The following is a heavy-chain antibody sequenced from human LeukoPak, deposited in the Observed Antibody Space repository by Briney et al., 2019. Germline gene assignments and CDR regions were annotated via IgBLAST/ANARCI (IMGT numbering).Heavy chain of an antibody. Sequence: PGGSLRLSCAASGFTFSSYSMNWVRQAPGKGLEWVSSISSSSSYIYYADSVKGRFTISRDNAKNSLYLQMNSLRAEDTAVYYCASLDIVVVPAAAENWFDPWGQGTLVTVSS. CDR1: GFTFSSYS. V-gene: IGHV3-21*01. D-gene: IGHD2-2*03. CDR3: ASLDIVVVPAAAENWFDP. CDR2: ISSSSSYI. J-gene: IGHJ5*02.